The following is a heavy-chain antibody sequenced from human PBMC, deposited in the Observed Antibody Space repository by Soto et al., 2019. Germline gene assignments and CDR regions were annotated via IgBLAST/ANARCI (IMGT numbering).Heavy chain of an antibody. D-gene: IGHD3-3*01. J-gene: IGHJ6*02. CDR3: ARDRGRDFWSGLYYYYYGMDV. Sequence: GASVKVSCKASGYSFTGYYIHWLRQAPGQGPEWMRWINPNTGDAKYAQKFQGWVTMTRDTSISTAYMELSRLRSDDTAVYYCARDRGRDFWSGLYYYYYGMDVWGQGTTVTVSS. CDR2: INPNTGDA. V-gene: IGHV1-2*04. CDR1: GYSFTGYY.